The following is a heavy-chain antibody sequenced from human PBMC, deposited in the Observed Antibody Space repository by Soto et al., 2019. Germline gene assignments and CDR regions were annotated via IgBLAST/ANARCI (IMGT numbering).Heavy chain of an antibody. CDR3: ARDQSWHDLVWWFDP. CDR1: GFTFSNAW. V-gene: IGHV3-15*07. Sequence: PGGSLRLSCAASGFTFSNAWMNWVRQAPGKGLEWVGRIKSKTDGGTTDYAAPVKGRFTISRDDSKNTLYLQMNSLTSEDTAVYYCARDQSWHDLVWWFDPWGQGTLVTVSS. D-gene: IGHD1-1*01. CDR2: IKSKTDGGTT. J-gene: IGHJ5*02.